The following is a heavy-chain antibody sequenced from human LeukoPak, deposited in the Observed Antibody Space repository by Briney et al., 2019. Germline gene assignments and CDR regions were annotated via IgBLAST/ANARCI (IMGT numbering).Heavy chain of an antibody. CDR3: ARDRSSIYYYYGMDV. CDR1: GGSISSYY. CDR2: VYYSGST. D-gene: IGHD3-10*01. Sequence: SETLSLTCTVSGGSISSYYWSWIRQPPGEGLEWIGYVYYSGSTNYNPSLKSRATISVDTSKKQFSLKLTSVTAADTAMYYCARDRSSIYYYYGMDVWGQGTTVTVSS. V-gene: IGHV4-59*01. J-gene: IGHJ6*02.